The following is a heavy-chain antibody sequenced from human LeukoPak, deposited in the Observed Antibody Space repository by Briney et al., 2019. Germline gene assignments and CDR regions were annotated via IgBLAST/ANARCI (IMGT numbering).Heavy chain of an antibody. CDR3: AKGVDGYFDY. CDR1: GFTFSSYS. Sequence: GRSLRLSCAASGFTFSSYSMHWVRQAPGKGLEWVAVISYDGSNKYYADSVKGRFTISRDNSKNTLYLQMNSLRAEDTAVYYCAKGVDGYFDYWGQGTLVTVSS. CDR2: ISYDGSNK. V-gene: IGHV3-30*18. J-gene: IGHJ4*02. D-gene: IGHD5-24*01.